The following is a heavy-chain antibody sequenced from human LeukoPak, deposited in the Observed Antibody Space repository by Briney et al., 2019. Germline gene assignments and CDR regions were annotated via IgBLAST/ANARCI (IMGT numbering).Heavy chain of an antibody. J-gene: IGHJ4*02. D-gene: IGHD3-16*01. V-gene: IGHV4-59*01. CDR3: ARKGGGGSYFDY. CDR1: GGSINSYY. CDR2: IYYSGST. Sequence: PSETLSLTCTVSGGSINSYYWSWIRQPPGKGLEWIGYIYYSGSTNYNPSLKSRVTISVDTSKKQFSLKLSSMTAADTAVYYCARKGGGGSYFDYWGQGTLVTVSS.